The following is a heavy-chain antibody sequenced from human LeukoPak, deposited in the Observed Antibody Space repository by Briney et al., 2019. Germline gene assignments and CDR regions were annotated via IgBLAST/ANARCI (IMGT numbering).Heavy chain of an antibody. V-gene: IGHV3-23*01. D-gene: IGHD3-10*01. CDR1: GFTFSSYA. Sequence: GGSLRLSCAASGFTFSSYAMSWVRQAPGKGLEWGSVISNSAGSTFYADSVKGRFTISRDNSKNTLYLQMNSLRAEDTAVYYCAKRASGSGTSLYYFDYWGQGTLVTVSS. J-gene: IGHJ4*02. CDR2: ISNSAGST. CDR3: AKRASGSGTSLYYFDY.